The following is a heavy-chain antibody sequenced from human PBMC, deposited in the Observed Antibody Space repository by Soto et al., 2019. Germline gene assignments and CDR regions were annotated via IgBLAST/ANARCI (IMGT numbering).Heavy chain of an antibody. CDR1: GFTFSSYG. J-gene: IGHJ4*02. Sequence: GGSLRLSCAASGFTFSSYGMHWVRQAPGKGLEWVAVIWYDGSNKYYADSVKGRFTISRDNSKNTLYLQMNSLRAEDTAVYYCARDRTSIAARTFDYWGQGTLVTVSS. V-gene: IGHV3-33*01. CDR2: IWYDGSNK. D-gene: IGHD6-6*01. CDR3: ARDRTSIAARTFDY.